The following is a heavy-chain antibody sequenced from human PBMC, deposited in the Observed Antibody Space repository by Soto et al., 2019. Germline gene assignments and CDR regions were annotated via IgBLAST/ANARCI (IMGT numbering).Heavy chain of an antibody. CDR3: AKGYGLIVGATLDY. CDR1: GFTFSSYA. D-gene: IGHD1-26*01. Sequence: EVQLLESGGGLVQPGGSLRLSCAASGFTFSSYAMSWVRQAPGKGLEWVSAISGSGGSTYYADSAKGRFTISRDNSKNTMYLQMNSLRAEDSAVYYCAKGYGLIVGATLDYWGQGNLVTVSS. J-gene: IGHJ4*02. V-gene: IGHV3-23*01. CDR2: ISGSGGST.